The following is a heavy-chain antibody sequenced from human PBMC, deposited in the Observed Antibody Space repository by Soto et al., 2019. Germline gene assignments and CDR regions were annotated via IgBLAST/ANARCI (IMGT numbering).Heavy chain of an antibody. J-gene: IGHJ6*02. CDR2: IYYSGST. V-gene: IGHV4-59*06. CDR1: GGTISSYY. D-gene: IGHD3-10*01. Sequence: PXXTLSLPYTVSGGTISSYYWRWILQPPGKGLEWIGYIYYSGSTYYNPSLKSRVTISVDTSKNQFSLKLSSVTAEDTAVYYCARETMVRGVIIKMDVWGQGTTVTVSS. CDR3: ARETMVRGVIIKMDV.